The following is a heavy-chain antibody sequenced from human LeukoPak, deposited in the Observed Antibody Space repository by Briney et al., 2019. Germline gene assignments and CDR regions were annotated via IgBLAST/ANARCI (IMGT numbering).Heavy chain of an antibody. CDR1: DGSISSYY. CDR3: ARSYYGSGSYLDYFDY. J-gene: IGHJ4*02. V-gene: IGHV4-4*07. CDR2: LYTSGST. Sequence: PSETLSLTCAVSDGSISSYYWSWLRQPAGKGLEWIGRLYTSGSTNYNPSLKSRVTMSVDTSKNQFSLKLSSVTAADTAVYYCARSYYGSGSYLDYFDYWGQGTLVTVSS. D-gene: IGHD3-10*01.